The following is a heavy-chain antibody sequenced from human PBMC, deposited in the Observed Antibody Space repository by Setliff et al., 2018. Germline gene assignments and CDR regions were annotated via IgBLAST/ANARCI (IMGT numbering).Heavy chain of an antibody. CDR3: ARENGYCSGGACYCMFDY. V-gene: IGHV4-59*11. CDR2: IHFSGTT. Sequence: SETLSLTCTVSDGSSSSHYWSWIRQPPGKGLEWIGYIHFSGTTNYNPSLKSRVTLSLDTSKNQFSLELSSVTAADTAMYYCARENGYCSGGACYCMFDYWGQGTLVTVSS. D-gene: IGHD2-15*01. J-gene: IGHJ4*02. CDR1: DGSSSSHY.